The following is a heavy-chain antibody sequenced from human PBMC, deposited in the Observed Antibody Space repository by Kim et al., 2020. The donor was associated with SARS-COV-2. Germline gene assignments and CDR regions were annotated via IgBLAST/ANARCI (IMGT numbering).Heavy chain of an antibody. Sequence: SETLSLTCTVSGGSISSSSYYWGWIRQPPGKGLEWIGNIYYSEITYYTPSLKSRVTMSVDTSKNQFSLKLSSVTAADTAVYYCARYPVGISAFDIWGQGT. D-gene: IGHD1-26*01. CDR2: IYYSEIT. CDR3: ARYPVGISAFDI. CDR1: GGSISSSSYY. J-gene: IGHJ3*02. V-gene: IGHV4-39*01.